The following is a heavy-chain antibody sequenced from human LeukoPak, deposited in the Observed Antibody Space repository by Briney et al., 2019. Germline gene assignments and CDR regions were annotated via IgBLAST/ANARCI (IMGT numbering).Heavy chain of an antibody. J-gene: IGHJ6*03. V-gene: IGHV1-8*01. D-gene: IGHD2-2*01. CDR3: ARGGTSSVYYYYMDV. CDR2: MNPNSGNT. Sequence: ASVKVSCKASGYTFTSYDINWVRQASGQGLEWMGWMNPNSGNTDYAQKFQGRVTMTRNTSISTAYMELSSLRSEDTAVYYCARGGTSSVYYYYMDVWGKGTTVTVSS. CDR1: GYTFTSYD.